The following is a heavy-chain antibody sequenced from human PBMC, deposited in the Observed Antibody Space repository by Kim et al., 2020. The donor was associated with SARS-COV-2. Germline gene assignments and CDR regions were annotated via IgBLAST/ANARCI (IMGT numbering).Heavy chain of an antibody. D-gene: IGHD2-15*01. CDR3: ARPHHGISNSDCSGGSCLYYFDY. J-gene: IGHJ4*02. Sequence: GGSLRLSCAASGFTFSSYAMHWVRQAPGKGLEWVAVISYDGSNKYYADSVKGRFTISRDNSKNTLYLQMNSLRAEDTAVYYCARPHHGISNSDCSGGSCLYYFDYWGQGTLVTVSS. CDR1: GFTFSSYA. CDR2: ISYDGSNK. V-gene: IGHV3-30*04.